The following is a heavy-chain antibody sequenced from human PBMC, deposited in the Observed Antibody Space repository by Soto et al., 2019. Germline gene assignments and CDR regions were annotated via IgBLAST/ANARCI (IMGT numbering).Heavy chain of an antibody. CDR1: GFTFSRYA. J-gene: IGHJ6*02. CDR2: ISCSGGST. Sequence: EVQLLESGGDSVQPGGSLRLSCAASGFTFSRYALSWVRQAPGKGLEWVSAISCSGGSTYYYADSVKGRFTISRDNSKNTLYLQMNSLRAEDTAVYYCAKAPLRLGFSYYYYGMDVWGQGTTVTVSS. V-gene: IGHV3-23*01. CDR3: AKAPLRLGFSYYYYGMDV. D-gene: IGHD2-21*01.